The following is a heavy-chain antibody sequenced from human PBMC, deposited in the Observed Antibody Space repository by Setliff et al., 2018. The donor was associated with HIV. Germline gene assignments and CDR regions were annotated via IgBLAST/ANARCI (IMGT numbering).Heavy chain of an antibody. CDR3: ATTIGMIVEGMDV. CDR1: GFTFSNAW. D-gene: IGHD3-22*01. Sequence: GGSLRLSCAVSGFTFSNAWMNWVRQAPGKGLEWVSSSSSRNGYIYYADSVKGRFTISRDNVKNTLYLEMDSLRAEDTAVYYCATTIGMIVEGMDVWGQGTTVTVS. J-gene: IGHJ6*02. V-gene: IGHV3-21*01. CDR2: SSSRNGYI.